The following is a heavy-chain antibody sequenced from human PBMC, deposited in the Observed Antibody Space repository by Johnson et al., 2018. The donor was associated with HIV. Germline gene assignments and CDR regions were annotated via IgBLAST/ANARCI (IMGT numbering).Heavy chain of an antibody. CDR1: GFTFSDYY. V-gene: IGHV3-11*04. Sequence: QVQLVESGGGVVQPGGSLRLSCAASGFTFSDYYMTWIRQAPGKGLEWVSYISSSGGTIYYTDSVKGRFTISRDNAKNSLYLHMNSLRAEDTAVYYCATVWRNEGRHAFDVWGQGTMVTVYS. CDR3: ATVWRNEGRHAFDV. J-gene: IGHJ3*01. CDR2: ISSSGGTI. D-gene: IGHD1-1*01.